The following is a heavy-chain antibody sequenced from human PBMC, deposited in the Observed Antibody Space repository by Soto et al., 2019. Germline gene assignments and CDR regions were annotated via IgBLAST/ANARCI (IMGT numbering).Heavy chain of an antibody. CDR1: GGTFGGYG. CDR3: ARDHFCISTSCPIYYYYSYLDV. J-gene: IGHJ6*03. V-gene: IGHV3-74*01. Sequence: GGSLRLSWAAVGGTFGGYGRHWVRQAPGKGLEWVSRINGYGFTPRPAPSVRARSTTSRDNAKHPLFLQMTSLRAEDTAVYYCARDHFCISTSCPIYYYYSYLDVWVKGTTVTVSS. D-gene: IGHD2-2*01. CDR2: INGYGFTP.